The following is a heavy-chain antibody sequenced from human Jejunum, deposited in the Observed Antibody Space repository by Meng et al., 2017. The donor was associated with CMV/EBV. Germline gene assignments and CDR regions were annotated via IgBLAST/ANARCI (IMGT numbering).Heavy chain of an antibody. D-gene: IGHD2/OR15-2a*01. J-gene: IGHJ4*02. Sequence: SCAACGFIFSDYKMYWVRQAPGKGLEYVSAISSAGDNTYYANSMKGRFIISRDNSKNTLYLQMGSLRTDDMAVYYCARRSNSGCFDYWGQGTLVTVSS. V-gene: IGHV3-64*01. CDR3: ARRSNSGCFDY. CDR1: GFIFSDYK. CDR2: ISSAGDNT.